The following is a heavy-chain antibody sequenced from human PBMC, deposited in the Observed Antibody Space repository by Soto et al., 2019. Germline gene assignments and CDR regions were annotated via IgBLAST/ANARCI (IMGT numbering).Heavy chain of an antibody. D-gene: IGHD6-19*01. CDR1: GVTFSSYA. J-gene: IGHJ4*02. V-gene: IGHV1-69*13. CDR3: ARGHYSSGWYSDY. Sequence: SVKVSCKASGVTFSSYAISWVRQAPGQGLEWMGGIIPIFGTANYAQKFQGRVTITADESTSTAYMELSSLRSEDTAVYYCARGHYSSGWYSDYWGQGTLVTVSS. CDR2: IIPIFGTA.